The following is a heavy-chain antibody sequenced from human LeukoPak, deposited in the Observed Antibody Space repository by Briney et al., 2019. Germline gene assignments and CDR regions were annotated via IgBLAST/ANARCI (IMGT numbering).Heavy chain of an antibody. CDR2: INPNSGGT. J-gene: IGHJ5*02. D-gene: IGHD4-17*01. CDR1: GYTFTGYY. Sequence: ASVKVSCKASGYTFTGYYMHWVRQAPGQGLEWMGWINPNSGGTNYAQKFQGRVTMTRDTSISTAYMELSRLRSDDTAVYYCASSVYGDYLKNNWFDPWGQGTLVTVSS. CDR3: ASSVYGDYLKNNWFDP. V-gene: IGHV1-2*02.